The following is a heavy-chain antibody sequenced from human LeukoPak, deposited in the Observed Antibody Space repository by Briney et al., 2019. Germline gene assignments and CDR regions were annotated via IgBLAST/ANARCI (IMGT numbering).Heavy chain of an antibody. Sequence: GGSLRLSCAASRFTFSSYAMSWVRQAPGKGLEWVSHISDSGITTYYADSVKGRFTISRDNTENTLYLQMNSLRVDDTALYYCATSRGATMVALDYWGQGTLVTVSS. CDR3: ATSRGATMVALDY. CDR2: ISDSGITT. CDR1: RFTFSSYA. V-gene: IGHV3-23*01. J-gene: IGHJ4*02. D-gene: IGHD5-24*01.